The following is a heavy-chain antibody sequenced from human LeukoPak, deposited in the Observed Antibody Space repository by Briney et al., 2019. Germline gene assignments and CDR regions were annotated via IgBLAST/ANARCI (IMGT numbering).Heavy chain of an antibody. CDR2: ISSSSSYI. V-gene: IGHV3-21*01. CDR3: VRGVGVSRFNYFDP. CDR1: GFTFSSYS. Sequence: GGSLRLSCAASGFTFSSYSMNWVRQAPGKGLEWVSSISSSSSYIYYADSVKGRFTISRDNAKNSLYLQMNSLRDDDTAVYYCVRGVGVSRFNYFDPWGQGTLVVVSS. D-gene: IGHD5-24*01. J-gene: IGHJ5*02.